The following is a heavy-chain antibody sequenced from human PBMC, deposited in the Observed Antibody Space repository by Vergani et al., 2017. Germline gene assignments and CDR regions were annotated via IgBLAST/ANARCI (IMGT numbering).Heavy chain of an antibody. D-gene: IGHD3-16*01. V-gene: IGHV3-7*01. CDR3: ARGLDYYYYGMDV. CDR2: IKQDGSEK. J-gene: IGHJ6*02. CDR1: GFTFSSYW. Sequence: EVQLVESGGGLVQPGGSLRLSCAASGFTFSSYWMSWVRQAPGKGLEWVANIKQDGSEKYYVDSVKGRFTISGDNAKNSLYLQMNSLRSEDTAVYYCARGLDYYYYGMDVWGQGTTVTVSS.